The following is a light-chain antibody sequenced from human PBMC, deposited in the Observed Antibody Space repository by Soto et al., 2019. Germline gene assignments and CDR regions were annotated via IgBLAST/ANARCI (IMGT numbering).Light chain of an antibody. J-gene: IGKJ3*01. CDR2: GAS. V-gene: IGKV3-20*01. CDR3: QQYGSSPLT. CDR1: QSVSSSY. Sequence: EIVLTQSPGTLSLSPGERATLSCRASQSVSSSYLAWYQQKPGQAPRLLIYGASSRATGIPDRFSGSGSGTDFTLTIIRLEPEEFAVYYCQQYGSSPLTFGPGTKVDIK.